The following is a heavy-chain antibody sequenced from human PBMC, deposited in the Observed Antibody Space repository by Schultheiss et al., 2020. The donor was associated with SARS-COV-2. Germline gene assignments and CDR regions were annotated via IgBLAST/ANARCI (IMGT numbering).Heavy chain of an antibody. CDR3: ARQTTVTANWFDP. D-gene: IGHD4-11*01. Sequence: GSLRLSCTVSGGSISSSSYYWGWIRQPPGKGLEWIGYIYYSGSTNYNPSLKSRVTISVDTSKNQFSLKLSSVTAADTAVYYCARQTTVTANWFDPWGQGTLVTVSS. V-gene: IGHV4-61*05. CDR1: GGSISSSSYY. CDR2: IYYSGST. J-gene: IGHJ5*02.